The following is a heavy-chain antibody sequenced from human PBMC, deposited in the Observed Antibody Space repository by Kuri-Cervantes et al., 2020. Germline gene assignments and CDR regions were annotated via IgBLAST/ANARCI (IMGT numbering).Heavy chain of an antibody. J-gene: IGHJ6*03. CDR2: INAGNGNT. CDR1: GFTFTSYA. V-gene: IGHV1-3*01. Sequence: GGSLRLSCAASGFTFTSYAMHWVRQAPGQRLEWMGWINAGNGNTKYSQKLQGRVTMTTDTSTSTAYMELRSLRSDDTAVYYCARGQGEIVVVLSSSRQYYYYYMDVWGKGTTVTVSS. D-gene: IGHD2-2*01. CDR3: ARGQGEIVVVLSSSRQYYYYYMDV.